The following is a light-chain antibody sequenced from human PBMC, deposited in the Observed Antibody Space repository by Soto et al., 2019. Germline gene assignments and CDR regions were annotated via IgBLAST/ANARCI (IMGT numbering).Light chain of an antibody. V-gene: IGLV2-8*01. Sequence: QSALSQPPSASGSPGQSVTISCTGTSSDVGGYNYVSWYQQHPGKAPKLMIYEVSKRPSGVPDRFSGSKSGNTASLTVSGLQAEDDSDYYCSSYAGSNNVVFGGVTKLTVL. CDR3: SSYAGSNNVV. J-gene: IGLJ2*01. CDR1: SSDVGGYNY. CDR2: EVS.